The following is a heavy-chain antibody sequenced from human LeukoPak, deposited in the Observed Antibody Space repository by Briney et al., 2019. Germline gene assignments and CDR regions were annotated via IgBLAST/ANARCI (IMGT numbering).Heavy chain of an antibody. J-gene: IGHJ4*02. V-gene: IGHV1-2*02. CDR1: GYTFTGYY. Sequence: ASVTVSCKASGYTFTGYYIHWVRQAPGQGLEWMGWINPNSGGTNYAQKFQGRVTMTRDTSISIAYMELSGLRSDDTAVYYCARDTGQSYFDYWGQGTLVTVSS. CDR2: INPNSGGT. D-gene: IGHD1-1*01. CDR3: ARDTGQSYFDY.